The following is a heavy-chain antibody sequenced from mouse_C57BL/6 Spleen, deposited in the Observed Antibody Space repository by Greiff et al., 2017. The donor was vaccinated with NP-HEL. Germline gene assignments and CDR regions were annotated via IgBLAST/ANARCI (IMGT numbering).Heavy chain of an antibody. D-gene: IGHD3-2*02. CDR2: IYPGSGST. CDR1: GYTFTSYW. Sequence: VQLQQPGAELVKPGASVKMSCKASGYTFTSYWITWVKQRPGQGLEWIGDIYPGSGSTNYNEKFKSKATLTVGTSSSTAYMQLSSLTSEDSAVDYCGGDSSGLPFDYWGQGTTLTVSS. CDR3: GGDSSGLPFDY. J-gene: IGHJ2*01. V-gene: IGHV1-55*01.